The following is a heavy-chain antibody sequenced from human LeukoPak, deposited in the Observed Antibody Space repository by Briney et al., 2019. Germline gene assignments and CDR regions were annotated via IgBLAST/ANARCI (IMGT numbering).Heavy chain of an antibody. V-gene: IGHV3-20*04. Sequence: GGSLRLSCAASGFKFDDYGTSWVRQAPGKGLEWVSSINWNGGSTGYADSVKGRFTISRDNAKKSLYLQMNSLRDEDTALYYCARGGRAVAGVRFYYNGMDVWGQGTTVTVSS. CDR3: ARGGRAVAGVRFYYNGMDV. CDR1: GFKFDDYG. CDR2: INWNGGST. J-gene: IGHJ6*02. D-gene: IGHD6-19*01.